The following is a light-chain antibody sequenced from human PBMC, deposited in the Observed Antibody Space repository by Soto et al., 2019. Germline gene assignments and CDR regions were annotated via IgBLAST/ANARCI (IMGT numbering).Light chain of an antibody. CDR1: QSVRDN. V-gene: IGKV3-15*01. J-gene: IGKJ3*01. CDR2: GAF. CDR3: QHYDSWPPP. Sequence: EIVMTQSPTTLSVSPGERATLSCRASQSVRDNLAWYQQKPGQAPRLLIYGAFTRATGIPARFSGGLSGTDFTLTISSLQSEDFAVYYCQHYDSWPPPFGPGTKVDIK.